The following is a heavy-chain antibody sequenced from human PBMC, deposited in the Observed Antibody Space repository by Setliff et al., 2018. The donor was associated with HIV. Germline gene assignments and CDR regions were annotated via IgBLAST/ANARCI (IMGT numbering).Heavy chain of an antibody. CDR1: GFTFSSYS. J-gene: IGHJ4*02. CDR3: ATRPRIAARPFDY. V-gene: IGHV4-59*06. Sequence: SETLSLRLSCAASGFTFSSYSMNWIRQHPGKGLEWIGYIYYSGSTYYNPSLKSRISMSVDTSKNQFSLELTSLTAADTAVYYCATRPRIAARPFDYWGQGMLVTVSS. CDR2: IYYSGST. D-gene: IGHD6-6*01.